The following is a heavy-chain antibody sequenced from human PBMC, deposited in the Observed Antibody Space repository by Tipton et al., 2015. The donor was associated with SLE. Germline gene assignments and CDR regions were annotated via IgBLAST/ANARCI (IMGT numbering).Heavy chain of an antibody. D-gene: IGHD3-16*01. J-gene: IGHJ6*03. CDR1: GGSISSSSYY. Sequence: TLSLTCTVPGGSISSSSYYWGWIRQPPGKGLEWIGSIYYSGSTYYNPSLKSRVTISVDTSKNQFSLKLSSVTAADTAMYYCARLPKQPFGYYYMDVWGKGTAVTVSS. V-gene: IGHV4-39*07. CDR3: ARLPKQPFGYYYMDV. CDR2: IYYSGST.